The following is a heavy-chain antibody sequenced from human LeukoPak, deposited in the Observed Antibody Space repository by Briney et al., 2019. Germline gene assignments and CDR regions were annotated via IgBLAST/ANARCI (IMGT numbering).Heavy chain of an antibody. J-gene: IGHJ4*02. D-gene: IGHD6-19*01. CDR1: GYTFTSYD. CDR3: ARSPRSGWYIGSHDTPDY. Sequence: GASVKVSCKASGYTFTSYDINWVRQATGQGLEWMGWMNPNSGNTGYAQKFQGRVTMTRNTSISTAYMELSSLRSEDTAVYYCARSPRSGWYIGSHDTPDYWGQGTLVTVSS. V-gene: IGHV1-8*01. CDR2: MNPNSGNT.